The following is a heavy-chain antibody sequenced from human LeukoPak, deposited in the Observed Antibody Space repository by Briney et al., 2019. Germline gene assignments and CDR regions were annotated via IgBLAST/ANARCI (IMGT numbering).Heavy chain of an antibody. J-gene: IGHJ4*02. V-gene: IGHV3-74*01. CDR1: GFTFSSYW. CDR2: INSDGSST. Sequence: GGSLRLYCAASGFTFSSYWMHWVRQAQGKGLVWVSRINSDGSSTSYADSVKGRFTISRDNAKNTLYLQMNGLRAEDTALYYCARDGKRGYSYGYTDYWGQGTLVTVSS. D-gene: IGHD5-18*01. CDR3: ARDGKRGYSYGYTDY.